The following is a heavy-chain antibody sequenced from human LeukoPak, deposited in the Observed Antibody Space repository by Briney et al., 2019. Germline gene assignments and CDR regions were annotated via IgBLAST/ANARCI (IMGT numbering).Heavy chain of an antibody. V-gene: IGHV4-39*01. CDR2: IYYSGST. J-gene: IGHJ4*02. Sequence: PSETLSLTCTVSGGSISSSSYYWGWIRQPPGKGLEWIGSIYYSGSTYYNPSLKSRVTISVDTSKNQFSLKLSSVTAADTAVYYCARLGWEQTYYFDYWGQGTLVTVSS. D-gene: IGHD1-26*01. CDR1: GGSISSSSYY. CDR3: ARLGWEQTYYFDY.